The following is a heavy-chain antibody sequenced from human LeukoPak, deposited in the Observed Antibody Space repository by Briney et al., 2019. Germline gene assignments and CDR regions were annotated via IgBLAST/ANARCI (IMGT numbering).Heavy chain of an antibody. CDR2: IGDSGGAT. V-gene: IGHV3-23*01. D-gene: IGHD2-15*01. J-gene: IGHJ4*02. CDR3: AKRSCSGGSCNFDY. Sequence: GGSLRLSCAASRFTFSSYATSWVRQATGKGLEWVSAIGDSGGATNYADSVKGRFTISRDNSKNTLYLQMNSLRAEDTAVYYCAKRSCSGGSCNFDYWGQGTLVTVSS. CDR1: RFTFSSYA.